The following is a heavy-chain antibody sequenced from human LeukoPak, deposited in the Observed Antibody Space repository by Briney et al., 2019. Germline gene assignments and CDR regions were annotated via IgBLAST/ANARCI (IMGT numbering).Heavy chain of an antibody. CDR1: IFPLNHYY. J-gene: IGHJ5*02. Sequence: GGSLRLSCTTCIFPLNHYYVHGLRQVPGKGLVWVSRIKSDGSSTSYADSVKGRFTISRDNAKNTLYLQMNSLRAEDTAIYYCEKDSSPGGFGPWGQGTLVTVSS. V-gene: IGHV3-74*01. CDR2: IKSDGSST. CDR3: EKDSSPGGFGP. D-gene: IGHD6-13*01.